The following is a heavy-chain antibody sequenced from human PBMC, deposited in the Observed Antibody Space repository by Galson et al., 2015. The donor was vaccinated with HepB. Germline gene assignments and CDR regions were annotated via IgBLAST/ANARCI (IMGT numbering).Heavy chain of an antibody. V-gene: IGHV1-18*01. Sequence: SVKVSCKASGYTFTSYVISWVRQAPGQGLEWMGWISCYNDNTNYAQTFQGRVTMTTDTSTSTAYMELRSLRSDDTAVYYCARGAMGYCHDSGCYYWGQGTLVTVSS. CDR1: GYTFTSYV. J-gene: IGHJ4*02. CDR2: ISCYNDNT. CDR3: ARGAMGYCHDSGCYY. D-gene: IGHD3-22*01.